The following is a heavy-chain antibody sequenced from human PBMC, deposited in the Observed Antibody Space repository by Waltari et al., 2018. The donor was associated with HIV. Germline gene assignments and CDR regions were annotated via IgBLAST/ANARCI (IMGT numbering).Heavy chain of an antibody. J-gene: IGHJ6*02. CDR3: ARRGDYFDSSGYYYGVGMDV. D-gene: IGHD3-22*01. CDR2: IYPGDSDT. V-gene: IGHV5-51*01. CDR1: GYSFTNYW. Sequence: EVQLVQSGAEVKKPGESLKISCKGSGYSFTNYWIAWVRPTPGKGLEWMGIIYPGDSDTTYSPSFQGQVTISADKSISTAYLQWSSLKASDTAMYFCARRGDYFDSSGYYYGVGMDVWGQGTTVTVSS.